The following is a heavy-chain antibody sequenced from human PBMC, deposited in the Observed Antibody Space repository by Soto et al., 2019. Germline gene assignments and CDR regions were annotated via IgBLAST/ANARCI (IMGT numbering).Heavy chain of an antibody. D-gene: IGHD3-10*01. CDR3: AKGSDYYGSGSYQDY. Sequence: PSETLSLTCAVYGGSFSGYYWSWIRQPPGKGLEWIGEINHSGSTNYNPSLKSRVTISVDTSKNQFSLKLSSVTAADTAVYYCAKGSDYYGSGSYQDYWGQGTLVTVSS. CDR2: INHSGST. J-gene: IGHJ4*02. CDR1: GGSFSGYY. V-gene: IGHV4-34*01.